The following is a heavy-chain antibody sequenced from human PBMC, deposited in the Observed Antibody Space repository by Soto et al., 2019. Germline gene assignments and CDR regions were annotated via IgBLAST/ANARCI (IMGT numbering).Heavy chain of an antibody. D-gene: IGHD1-1*01. CDR2: IYHSGST. Sequence: QLQLQESGSGLVRPSQTLSLTCAVSGGSISSGGYSWNWIRQPPGKGLEWIGYIYHSGSTLYNPSRKRRVTISFDKPSNYFPLKQGSVTAADTLVYYWTIKQLEVKGLIPWGQGSLVTVSS. V-gene: IGHV4-30-2*01. J-gene: IGHJ5*02. CDR1: GGSISSGGYS. CDR3: TIKQLEVKGLIP.